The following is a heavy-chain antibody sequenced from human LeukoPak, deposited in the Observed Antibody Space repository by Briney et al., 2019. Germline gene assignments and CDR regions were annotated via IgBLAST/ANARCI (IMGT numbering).Heavy chain of an antibody. CDR2: IYTSGST. J-gene: IGHJ4*02. CDR1: GGSISSGSYY. V-gene: IGHV4-61*02. Sequence: KTSETLSLTCTVSGGSISSGSYYWSWIRQPAGKGLEWIGRIYTSGSTNYNPSLKSRVTISVDTSKNQFSLKLSSVTAADTAVYYCARVGGATQYWGQGTLVTVSS. CDR3: ARVGGATQY. D-gene: IGHD1-26*01.